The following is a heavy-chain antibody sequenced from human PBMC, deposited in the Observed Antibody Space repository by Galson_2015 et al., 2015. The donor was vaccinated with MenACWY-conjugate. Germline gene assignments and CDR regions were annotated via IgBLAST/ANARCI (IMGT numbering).Heavy chain of an antibody. CDR2: ILFDENKR. Sequence: SLRLSCAASGITFSTSTMHWVRQAPGKGLEWVAVILFDENKRYYADSVQGRFTISRDNSKNTLFLHMNSLETEDTAVYYCARGVGAAYRGRGPIDFWGQGTLVTVSS. CDR3: ARGVGAAYRGRGPIDF. D-gene: IGHD1-26*01. CDR1: GITFSTST. V-gene: IGHV3-30*04. J-gene: IGHJ4*02.